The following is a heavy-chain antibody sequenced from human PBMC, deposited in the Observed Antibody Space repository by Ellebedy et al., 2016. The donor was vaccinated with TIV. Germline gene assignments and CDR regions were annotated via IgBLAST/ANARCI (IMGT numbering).Heavy chain of an antibody. CDR1: GFTFSSYS. D-gene: IGHD6-6*01. Sequence: GGSLRLXXAASGFTFSSYSMHWVRQAPGKGLEWVAVISYDGSNKYYADSVKGRFTISRDNSKNTLYLQMNSLRAEDTAVYFCARDGDVYSSSSGVGEDYWGQGTLVTVSS. J-gene: IGHJ4*02. V-gene: IGHV3-30-3*01. CDR2: ISYDGSNK. CDR3: ARDGDVYSSSSGVGEDY.